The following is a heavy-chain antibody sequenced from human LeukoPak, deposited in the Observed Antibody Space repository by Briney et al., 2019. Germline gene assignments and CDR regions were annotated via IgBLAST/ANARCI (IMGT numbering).Heavy chain of an antibody. CDR3: AKDNGPDYYDSSGYYDPYYMDV. CDR2: IRYDGGNK. Sequence: GGSLRLSRAASGFTFSSYGMHWVRQAPGKGLEWVAFIRYDGGNKYYADSVKGRFTISRDNSKNTLYLQMNSLRAEDTAVYYCAKDNGPDYYDSSGYYDPYYMDVWGKGTTVTVSS. D-gene: IGHD3-22*01. CDR1: GFTFSSYG. V-gene: IGHV3-30*02. J-gene: IGHJ6*03.